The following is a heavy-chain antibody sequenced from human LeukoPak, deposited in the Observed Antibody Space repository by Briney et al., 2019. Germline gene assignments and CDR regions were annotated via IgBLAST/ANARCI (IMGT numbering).Heavy chain of an antibody. J-gene: IGHJ4*02. V-gene: IGHV3-23*01. CDR1: GFTFSSYD. D-gene: IGHD6-13*01. CDR3: AKDMLAGTTPRTDF. Sequence: GGSLRLSCAASGFTFSSYDMTWVRQVPGKGLEWVSTSDSVGNTFYADSVKGRFTISRDNSKNTLYLQMNSLRAEDTAVYYCAKDMLAGTTPRTDFWGQGTLVTVSS. CDR2: SDSVGNT.